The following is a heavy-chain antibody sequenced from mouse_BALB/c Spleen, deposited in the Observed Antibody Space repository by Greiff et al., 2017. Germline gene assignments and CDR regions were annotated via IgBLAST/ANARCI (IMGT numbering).Heavy chain of an antibody. V-gene: IGHV1-15*01. CDR3: TRRRGWDENY. J-gene: IGHJ2*01. CDR1: GYTFTDYE. CDR2: IDPETGGT. D-gene: IGHD4-1*01. Sequence: VQLQQSGAELVRPGASVTLSCKASGYTFTDYEMHWVKQTPVHGLEWIGAIDPETGGTAYNQKFKGKATLTADKSSSTAYMELRSLTSEDSAVYYCTRRRGWDENYWGQGTTLTVSS.